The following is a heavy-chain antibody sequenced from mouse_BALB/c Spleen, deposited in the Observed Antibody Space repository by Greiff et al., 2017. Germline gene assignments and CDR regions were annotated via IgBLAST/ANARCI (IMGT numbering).Heavy chain of an antibody. J-gene: IGHJ4*01. CDR1: GYSITSDYA. D-gene: IGHD2-1*01. CDR2: ISYSGST. Sequence: EVQLQESGPGLVKPSQSLSLTCTVTGYSITSDYAWNWIRQFPGNKLEWMGYISYSGSTSYNPSLKSRISITRDTSKNQFFLQLNSVTTEDTATYYCARRDYGNYDYYAMDYWGQGTSVTVSS. CDR3: ARRDYGNYDYYAMDY. V-gene: IGHV3-2*02.